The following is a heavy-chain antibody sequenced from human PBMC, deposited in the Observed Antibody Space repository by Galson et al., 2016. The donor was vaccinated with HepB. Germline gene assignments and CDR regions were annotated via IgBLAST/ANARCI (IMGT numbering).Heavy chain of an antibody. J-gene: IGHJ4*02. Sequence: PALVKPTQTLTLTCTFSGFSLRSSGMCVTWIRQPPGKALEWLAVIDWDDDKYYSTPLKTRLTISKGTSKNQVVLTMTNMDPVDTATYYCARICDYYDNSGPILDSWGQGILVTVSS. D-gene: IGHD3-22*01. CDR2: IDWDDDK. V-gene: IGHV2-70*01. CDR1: GFSLRSSGMC. CDR3: ARICDYYDNSGPILDS.